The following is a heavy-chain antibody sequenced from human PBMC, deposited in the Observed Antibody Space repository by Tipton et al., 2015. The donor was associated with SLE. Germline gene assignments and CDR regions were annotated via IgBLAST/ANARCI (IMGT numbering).Heavy chain of an antibody. CDR2: INHSGTT. D-gene: IGHD3-10*01. J-gene: IGHJ6*03. CDR1: GGSFSGYY. CDR3: ARGVAGYYFYYYMDV. V-gene: IGHV4-34*01. Sequence: TLSLTCAVYGGSFSGYYWSWIRQPPGKGLEWIGEINHSGTTNYNASLKSRVTISVDTSKNQFSLNLSSVTAADTAVYYCARGVAGYYFYYYMDVWGKGTTVTISS.